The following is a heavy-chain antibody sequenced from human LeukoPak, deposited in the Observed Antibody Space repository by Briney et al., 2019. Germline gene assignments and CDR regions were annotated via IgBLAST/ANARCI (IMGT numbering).Heavy chain of an antibody. Sequence: PGGSLRLSCTASGYIFSNYSMNWVRQTPEKGLEWVSAISGSGGSTYYADSVKGRFTISRDNSKNTLYLQMNSLRAEDTAVYYCAKCHYGSGSYHFDYWGQGTLVTVSS. V-gene: IGHV3-23*01. CDR1: GYIFSNYS. D-gene: IGHD3-10*01. CDR2: ISGSGGST. J-gene: IGHJ4*02. CDR3: AKCHYGSGSYHFDY.